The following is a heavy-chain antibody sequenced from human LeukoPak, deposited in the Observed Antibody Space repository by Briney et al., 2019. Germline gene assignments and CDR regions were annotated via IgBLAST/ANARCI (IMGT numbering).Heavy chain of an antibody. J-gene: IGHJ4*02. D-gene: IGHD3-10*01. V-gene: IGHV4-4*07. CDR2: IYTSGST. CDR3: AREGSGSRPFDY. CDR1: GGSISSYY. Sequence: SETLSLTCTVSGGSISSYYWSWIRQPAGKGLEWIGRIYTSGSTNYNPSLKSRVTMSVDTSKNQFSLMLNSVTAADTAVYYCAREGSGSRPFDYWGQGTLVTVSS.